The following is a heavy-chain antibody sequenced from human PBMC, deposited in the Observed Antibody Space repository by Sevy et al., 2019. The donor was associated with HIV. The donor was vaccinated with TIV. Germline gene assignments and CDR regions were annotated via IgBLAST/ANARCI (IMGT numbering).Heavy chain of an antibody. V-gene: IGHV3-15*01. CDR1: GFTFSNAW. CDR2: IKSKTDGGTT. CDR3: TTDKGGDYDCWSGYQYYFDY. Sequence: GGSLRLSCAASGFTFSNAWMSWVRQAPGKGLEWVGRIKSKTDGGTTDYAAPVKGRFTISRDDSKNTLYLQMNSLKTEDTAVYYCTTDKGGDYDCWSGYQYYFDYWGQGTLVTVS. J-gene: IGHJ4*02. D-gene: IGHD3-3*01.